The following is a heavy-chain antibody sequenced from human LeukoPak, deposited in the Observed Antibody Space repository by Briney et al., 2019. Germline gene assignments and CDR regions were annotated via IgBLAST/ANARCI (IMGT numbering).Heavy chain of an antibody. CDR2: LSDNGGST. Sequence: GGSLRLSCAASGFTFSRYAMSWVRQAPEKGLEWVSTLSDNGGSTYYADSVKGRFAISRDNSKNTLYLQMNSLRAEDTAVYYCVRQQTPHGNFDYWGQGTLVTVSS. CDR3: VRQQTPHGNFDY. J-gene: IGHJ4*02. V-gene: IGHV3-23*01. D-gene: IGHD1-1*01. CDR1: GFTFSRYA.